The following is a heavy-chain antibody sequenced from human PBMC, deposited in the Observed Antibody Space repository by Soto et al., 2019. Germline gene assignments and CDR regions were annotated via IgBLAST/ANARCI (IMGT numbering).Heavy chain of an antibody. D-gene: IGHD5-12*01. CDR1: VGSFSGYY. V-gene: IGHV4-34*01. CDR3: AKDWARDGYNYFEAFDI. J-gene: IGHJ3*02. CDR2: INHSGST. Sequence: SAALSRTCAGYVGSFSGYYWSSIRQPPGKGLEWIGEINHSGSTNYNPSLKSRVTISVDTSKNQFSLKLSSVTAADTAVYYCAKDWARDGYNYFEAFDIWGQGTMVTVSS.